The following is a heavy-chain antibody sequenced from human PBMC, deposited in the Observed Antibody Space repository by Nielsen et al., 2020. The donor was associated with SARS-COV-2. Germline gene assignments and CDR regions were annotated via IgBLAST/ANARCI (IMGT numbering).Heavy chain of an antibody. D-gene: IGHD5-18*01. Sequence: GGSLRLSCAASGFTFSSYAMSWVRQAPGKGLEWVSVIYSGGSSTYYADSVKGRFTISRDNSKNTLYLQMNSLRAEDTAVYYCAKFYSYGFDYWGQGTLVTVSS. V-gene: IGHV3-23*03. CDR3: AKFYSYGFDY. CDR1: GFTFSSYA. J-gene: IGHJ4*02. CDR2: IYSGGSST.